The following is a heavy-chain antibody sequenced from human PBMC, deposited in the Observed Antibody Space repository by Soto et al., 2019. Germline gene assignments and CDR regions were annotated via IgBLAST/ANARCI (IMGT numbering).Heavy chain of an antibody. CDR2: INHSGST. CDR1: GGSFSGYY. Sequence: QVQLQQWGAGLLKPSETLSLTCAVYGGSFSGYYWSWIRQPPGKGLEWIGEINHSGSTNYNPSLKSRVTISVDTSKNQFSLKLSSVTAADTAVYYRARAPVRMGFDPWGQGTLVTVSS. D-gene: IGHD1-26*01. J-gene: IGHJ5*02. CDR3: ARAPVRMGFDP. V-gene: IGHV4-34*01.